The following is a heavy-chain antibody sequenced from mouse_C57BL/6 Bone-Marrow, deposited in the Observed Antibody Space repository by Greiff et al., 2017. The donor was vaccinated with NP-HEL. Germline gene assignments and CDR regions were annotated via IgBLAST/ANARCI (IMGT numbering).Heavy chain of an antibody. V-gene: IGHV1-80*01. CDR3: ARSGDWGAMDY. Sequence: VQLQPSGAELVKPGASVKISCKASGYAFSSYWMNWVKQRPGKGLEWIGQLYPGDGDTNYNGKFKGKATLTADQASSTAYMQLSRLTSEDSAVYFCARSGDWGAMDYWGQGTSVTGSS. CDR2: LYPGDGDT. CDR1: GYAFSSYW. J-gene: IGHJ4*01.